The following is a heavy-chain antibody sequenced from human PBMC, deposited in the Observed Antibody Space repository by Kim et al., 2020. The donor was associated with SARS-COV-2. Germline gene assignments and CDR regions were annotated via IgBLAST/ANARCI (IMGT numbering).Heavy chain of an antibody. CDR2: GSNK. J-gene: IGHJ4*02. Sequence: GSNKYYADSVKGRFTISRDNSKNTLYLQMNSLRAEDTAVYYCAKEDDFDYWGQGTLVTVSS. CDR3: AKEDDFDY. V-gene: IGHV3-33*06.